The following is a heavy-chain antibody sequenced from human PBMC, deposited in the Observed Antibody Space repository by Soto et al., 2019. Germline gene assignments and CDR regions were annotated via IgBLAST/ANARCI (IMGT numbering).Heavy chain of an antibody. CDR2: IYYSGST. CDR3: ESSPRLQDSSGYYSEYYFDY. CDR1: GGSISSGGYY. V-gene: IGHV4-31*03. Sequence: SETLSLTCTVSGGSISSGGYYWSWIRQHPGKGLEWIGYIYYSGSTYYNPSLKSRVTISVDTSKNQFSLKLSSVTAADTAVYYCESSPRLQDSSGYYSEYYFDYWGQGTLVTVSS. D-gene: IGHD3-22*01. J-gene: IGHJ4*02.